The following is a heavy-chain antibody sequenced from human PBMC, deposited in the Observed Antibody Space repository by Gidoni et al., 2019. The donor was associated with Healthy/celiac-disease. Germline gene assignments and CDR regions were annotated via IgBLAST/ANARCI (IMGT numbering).Heavy chain of an antibody. CDR2: IGTAGDT. D-gene: IGHD6-13*01. V-gene: IGHV3-13*01. J-gene: IGHJ2*01. Sequence: EVQLVESGGGLVQPGGSLRLSCAASGFSFSSYDMHWVRQAPGKGLEWVSAIGTAGDTYYPGSVKGRFTISRENAKNSLYLQMNSLRAGDTAVYYCARVRSSSWYEGSGWYFDLWGRGTLVTVSS. CDR3: ARVRSSSWYEGSGWYFDL. CDR1: GFSFSSYD.